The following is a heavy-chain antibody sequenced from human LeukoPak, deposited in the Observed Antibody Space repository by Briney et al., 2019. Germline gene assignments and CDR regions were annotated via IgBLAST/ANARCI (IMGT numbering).Heavy chain of an antibody. V-gene: IGHV3-7*01. Sequence: DSVKGRCTISRDNGKNSLYLQMNSLRAEDTAVYYCARDRIAVAGVSYWGQGTLVTVSS. CDR3: ARDRIAVAGVSY. D-gene: IGHD6-19*01. J-gene: IGHJ4*02.